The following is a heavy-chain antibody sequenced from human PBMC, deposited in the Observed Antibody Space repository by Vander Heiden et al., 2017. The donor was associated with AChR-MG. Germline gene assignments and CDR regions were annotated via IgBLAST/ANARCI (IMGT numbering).Heavy chain of an antibody. J-gene: IGHJ4*02. CDR2: INAGNGNT. CDR1: GYPLTSYA. Sequence: QLQLVQSGAAVTKPGASVKASCKASGYPLTSYAMHWVRQDPGQRLEWMGWINAGNGNTKYSQKFQGRVTITKDTSASTAYMELSSLRSEDTAVYYCAREPKPHYHDFWSGFLRYWGQGTLVTVSS. D-gene: IGHD3-3*01. CDR3: AREPKPHYHDFWSGFLRY. V-gene: IGHV1-3*01.